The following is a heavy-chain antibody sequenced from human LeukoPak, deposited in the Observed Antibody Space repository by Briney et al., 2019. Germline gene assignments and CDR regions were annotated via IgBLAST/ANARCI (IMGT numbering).Heavy chain of an antibody. CDR3: AREVAPLYFHFGMDV. Sequence: GGSLRLSCAASGFTFSSYGMHWVRQAPGKGLEWVAVTWYDGRNNYYAASVKGRFTISRDDSKTTVYLLMNSLRAEDTAVYYCAREVAPLYFHFGMDVWGEGTTVTVSS. CDR1: GFTFSSYG. D-gene: IGHD2-21*01. CDR2: TWYDGRNN. J-gene: IGHJ6*01. V-gene: IGHV3-33*01.